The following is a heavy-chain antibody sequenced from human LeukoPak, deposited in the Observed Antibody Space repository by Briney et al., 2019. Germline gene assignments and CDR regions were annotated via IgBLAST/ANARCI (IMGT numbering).Heavy chain of an antibody. Sequence: SVKVSCKASGGTFSSYAISWVRQAPGQGLECMGGIIPIFGTANYAQKFQGRVTITADKSTSTAYMELSSLRSEDTAVYYCARALLSKFYPQAYYFDYWGQGTLVTVSS. CDR3: ARALLSKFYPQAYYFDY. CDR2: IIPIFGTA. CDR1: GGTFSSYA. D-gene: IGHD3-10*01. J-gene: IGHJ4*02. V-gene: IGHV1-69*06.